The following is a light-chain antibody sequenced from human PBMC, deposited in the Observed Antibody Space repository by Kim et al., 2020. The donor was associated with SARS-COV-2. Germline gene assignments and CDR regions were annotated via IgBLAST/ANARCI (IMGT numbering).Light chain of an antibody. V-gene: IGKV3-11*01. J-gene: IGKJ1*01. CDR1: QSVSSY. CDR2: DAS. Sequence: EIVLTQSPATLSLSPGKRATFSCRASQSVSSYLAWYQQKPGQAPRLLIYDASNRATGIPARFSGSGSGTDFTLTISSLEPEDFAVYYCQQRSNWPWTFGQGTKVDIK. CDR3: QQRSNWPWT.